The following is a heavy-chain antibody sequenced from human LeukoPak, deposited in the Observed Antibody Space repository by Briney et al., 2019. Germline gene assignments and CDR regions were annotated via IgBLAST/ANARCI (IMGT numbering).Heavy chain of an antibody. CDR3: ARGTTYYYDSSSFDY. CDR2: IYYSGST. Sequence: SETLSLTRTVSGGSISSYYWSWIRQPAGKGLEWIGYIYYSGSTNYNPSLKSRVTISVDTSKNQFSLKLSSVTAADTAVYCCARGTTYYYDSSSFDYWGQGTLVTVSS. CDR1: GGSISSYY. V-gene: IGHV4-59*01. D-gene: IGHD3-22*01. J-gene: IGHJ4*02.